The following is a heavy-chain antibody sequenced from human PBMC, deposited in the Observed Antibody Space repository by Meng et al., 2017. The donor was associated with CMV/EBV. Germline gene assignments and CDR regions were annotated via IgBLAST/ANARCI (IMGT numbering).Heavy chain of an antibody. Sequence: SETLSLTCTVSGGSISSSSYYWGWIRQPPGKGLEWIGSIYYSGSTYYTPSLTSRVTISVDTSKNQFSLKLSSVTAADTAVYYCARDPPYYDILTGYLPSYYFDYWGQGTLVTVSS. CDR3: ARDPPYYDILTGYLPSYYFDY. V-gene: IGHV4-39*07. J-gene: IGHJ4*02. D-gene: IGHD3-9*01. CDR2: IYYSGST. CDR1: GGSISSSSYY.